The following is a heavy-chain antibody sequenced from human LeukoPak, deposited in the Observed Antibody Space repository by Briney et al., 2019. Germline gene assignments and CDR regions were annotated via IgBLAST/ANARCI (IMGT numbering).Heavy chain of an antibody. CDR1: GGSFSGYY. CDR2: INHSGST. V-gene: IGHV4-34*01. CDR3: AIAMTGYYEFWY. D-gene: IGHD3-3*01. J-gene: IGHJ4*02. Sequence: SETLSLTCAVYGGSFSGYYWSWIRQPPGKGLEWIGEINHSGSTNYNPSLKSRVTISVDTSKNQFSLKLSSVTAADTAVYYCAIAMTGYYEFWYWGQGTLVTVSS.